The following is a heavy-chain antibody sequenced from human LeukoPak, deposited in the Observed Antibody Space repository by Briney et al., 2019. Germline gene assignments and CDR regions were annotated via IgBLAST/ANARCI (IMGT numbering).Heavy chain of an antibody. CDR3: VRDRGTYRPIDY. J-gene: IGHJ4*02. CDR2: ISYTGTYI. V-gene: IGHV3-21*04. Sequence: GGSLRLSCAASGFTFSTKWMTWVRQAPGKGLEWVSSISYTGTYIYYADSVKGRFTISRDNAQNSLYLQMNSLRAEDTAIYYCVRDRGTYRPIDYWGQGTLVTVSS. CDR1: GFTFSTKW. D-gene: IGHD1-26*01.